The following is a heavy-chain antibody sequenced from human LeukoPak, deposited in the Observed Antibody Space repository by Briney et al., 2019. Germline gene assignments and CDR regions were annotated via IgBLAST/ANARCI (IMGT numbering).Heavy chain of an antibody. CDR3: ARQGSRRAFDI. CDR1: GGSFSSSSYY. D-gene: IGHD2-2*01. J-gene: IGHJ3*02. V-gene: IGHV4-39*01. Sequence: SETLSLTCTVSGGSFSSSSYYWGWIRQPPGKGLEWIGSIYYSGSTYYNPSLKSRVTISVDTSKNQFSLKLSSVTAADTAVYYCARQGSRRAFDIWGQGTMVTVSS. CDR2: IYYSGST.